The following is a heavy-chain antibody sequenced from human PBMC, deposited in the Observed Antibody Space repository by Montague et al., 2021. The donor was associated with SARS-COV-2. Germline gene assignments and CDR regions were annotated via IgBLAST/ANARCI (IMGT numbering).Heavy chain of an antibody. CDR3: ARVRCYGSGTSLGMDV. D-gene: IGHD3-10*01. CDR2: INHCGSA. CDR1: GGSFSGYY. Sequence: SETLSLTCAVYGGSFSGYYWSWIRQPPGKGLEWNGEINHCGSANYNSSLKSRVNISVDTSKNQFSLKLGPVTAADTAAYYCARVRCYGSGTSLGMDVWGQGTTVTVSS. V-gene: IGHV4-34*01. J-gene: IGHJ6*02.